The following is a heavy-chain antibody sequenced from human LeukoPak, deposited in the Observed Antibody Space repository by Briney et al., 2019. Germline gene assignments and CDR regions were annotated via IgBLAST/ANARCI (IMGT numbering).Heavy chain of an antibody. V-gene: IGHV3-23*01. CDR2: ISGSGGST. J-gene: IGHJ6*03. CDR3: AKVGDYYYYYMDV. CDR1: RFTFSSYA. D-gene: IGHD3-10*01. Sequence: PGGSLRLSCAASRFTFSSYAMSWVRQAPGKGLEWVSAISGSGGSTYYADSVKGRFTISRDNSKNTLYLQMNSLRAEDTAVYYCAKVGDYYYYYMDVWGKGTTVTVSS.